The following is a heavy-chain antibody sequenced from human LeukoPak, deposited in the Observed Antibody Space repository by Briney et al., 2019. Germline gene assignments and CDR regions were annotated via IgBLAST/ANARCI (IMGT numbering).Heavy chain of an antibody. Sequence: SVKVSCKASGGTFSSYAISWVRQAPGQGLEWMGGIIPIFGTANYAQKFQGRVTITADESTSTAYMELSSLRSEDTAVYYCAGSGSYYDILPGPPPSYYFAYWAQGTLVTVSS. D-gene: IGHD3-9*01. V-gene: IGHV1-69*13. J-gene: IGHJ4*02. CDR1: GGTFSSYA. CDR3: AGSGSYYDILPGPPPSYYFAY. CDR2: IIPIFGTA.